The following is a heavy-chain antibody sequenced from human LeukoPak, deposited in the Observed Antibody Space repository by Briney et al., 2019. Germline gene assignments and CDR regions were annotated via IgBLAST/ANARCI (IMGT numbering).Heavy chain of an antibody. Sequence: SETLSLTCTVSGGSISSGGYYWSWIRQPPGKGLEWIGYIYHSGSTYYNPSLKSRVTISVDRSKSQFSLKLSSVTAADTAVYYCARDRTGTMGFDPWGQGTLVTVSS. D-gene: IGHD1-7*01. CDR2: IYHSGST. V-gene: IGHV4-30-2*01. CDR3: ARDRTGTMGFDP. J-gene: IGHJ5*02. CDR1: GGSISSGGYY.